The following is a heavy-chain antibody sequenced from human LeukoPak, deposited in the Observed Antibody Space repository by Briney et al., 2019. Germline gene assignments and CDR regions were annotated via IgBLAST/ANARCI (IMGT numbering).Heavy chain of an antibody. Sequence: GGSLRLSCAASGFTFSSYSMNWVRQAPGKGLEWVASTKEDGGEKYYVDSVKGRFTISRDNAKNSLFLQMNSLRAEDTAVYYCATDRGYSTFDIWGQGTMVTVSS. D-gene: IGHD5-18*01. J-gene: IGHJ3*02. CDR3: ATDRGYSTFDI. CDR2: TKEDGGEK. CDR1: GFTFSSYS. V-gene: IGHV3-7*05.